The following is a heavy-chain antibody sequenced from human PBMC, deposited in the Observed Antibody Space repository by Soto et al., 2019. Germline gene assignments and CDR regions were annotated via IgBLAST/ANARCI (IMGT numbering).Heavy chain of an antibody. CDR2: ISGSGGST. Sequence: EVQLLESGGGLVQPGGSLRLSCAASGFTFSSYAMSWVRQAPGKGLEWVSAISGSGGSTYYAVSVKGRFTISRDNSKNTLYLQMNSLRAEDTAVYYCAKDRGSRGYGENSWFDPWGQGTLVTVSS. V-gene: IGHV3-23*01. D-gene: IGHD4-17*01. CDR1: GFTFSSYA. J-gene: IGHJ5*02. CDR3: AKDRGSRGYGENSWFDP.